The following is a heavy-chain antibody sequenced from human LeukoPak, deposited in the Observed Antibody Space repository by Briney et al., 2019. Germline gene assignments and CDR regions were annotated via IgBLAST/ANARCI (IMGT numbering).Heavy chain of an antibody. CDR1: GYTFTSYA. CDR2: INPNSGGT. Sequence: ASVKVSCKASGYTFTSYAMNWVRQAPGQGLEWMGWINPNSGGTNYAQKFQGRVTMTRDTSISTAYMELSRLRSDDTAVYYCARPSVDAFDIWGQGTMVTVSS. D-gene: IGHD6-6*01. V-gene: IGHV1-2*02. CDR3: ARPSVDAFDI. J-gene: IGHJ3*02.